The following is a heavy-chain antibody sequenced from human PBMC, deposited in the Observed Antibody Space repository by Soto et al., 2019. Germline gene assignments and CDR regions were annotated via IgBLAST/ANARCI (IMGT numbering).Heavy chain of an antibody. J-gene: IGHJ4*02. Sequence: GGSLRLSCAASGFTFSSYGMHWVRQAPGKGLEWVAVISYDGSNKYYADSVKGRFTISRDNSKNKLYLQMNSLRAEDTAVYYCAKDPYSSSWYGWSYFDYWGQGTLVTVSS. CDR3: AKDPYSSSWYGWSYFDY. CDR2: ISYDGSNK. V-gene: IGHV3-30*18. CDR1: GFTFSSYG. D-gene: IGHD6-13*01.